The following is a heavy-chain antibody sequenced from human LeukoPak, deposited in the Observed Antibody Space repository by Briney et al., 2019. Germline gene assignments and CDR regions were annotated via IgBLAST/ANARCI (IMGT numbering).Heavy chain of an antibody. CDR2: INQDGSKE. V-gene: IGHV3-7*01. CDR3: VRDGGVSGYDLLDY. CDR1: GFTFSGHS. J-gene: IGHJ4*02. D-gene: IGHD5-12*01. Sequence: PGGSLRLSCAASGFTFSGHSMTWVRQTPGKGLEWVAQINQDGSKEYYIDSVKARFSISRDNARNSLSLQMNSLRAEDTAVYYCVRDGGVSGYDLLDYWGQGTLVTVSS.